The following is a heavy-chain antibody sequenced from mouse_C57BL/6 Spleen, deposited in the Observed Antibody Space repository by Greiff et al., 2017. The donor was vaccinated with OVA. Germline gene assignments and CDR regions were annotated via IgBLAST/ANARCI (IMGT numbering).Heavy chain of an antibody. J-gene: IGHJ2*01. V-gene: IGHV1-75*01. CDR1: GYTFTDYY. CDR3: ARPYYGSSQYYFDC. CDR2: IFPGSGST. D-gene: IGHD1-1*01. Sequence: QVQLQQSGPELVKPGASVKISCKASGYTFTDYYINWVKQRPGQGLEWIGWIFPGSGSTYYNEKFKGKATLTVDKSSSTAYMLLSSLTSEDSAVYFCARPYYGSSQYYFDCWGQGTTLTVSS.